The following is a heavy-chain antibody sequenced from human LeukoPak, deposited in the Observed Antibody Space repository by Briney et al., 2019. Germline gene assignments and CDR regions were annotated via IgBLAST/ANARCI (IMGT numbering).Heavy chain of an antibody. V-gene: IGHV3-23*01. CDR2: ISGSGGST. Sequence: QPGGSLRLSCAASGFTFSSYAMSWVRQAPGEGLEWVSAISGSGGSTYYADSVKGRFTISRDNSKNTLYLQVNSLRAEDTAVYYCAKGGVVPAAILLWFDPWGQGTLVTVSS. J-gene: IGHJ5*02. CDR3: AKGGVVPAAILLWFDP. CDR1: GFTFSSYA. D-gene: IGHD2-2*01.